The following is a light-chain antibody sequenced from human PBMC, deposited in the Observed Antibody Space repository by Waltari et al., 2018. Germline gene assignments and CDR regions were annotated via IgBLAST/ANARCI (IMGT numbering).Light chain of an antibody. CDR2: DAS. CDR3: QQYHTYKM. CDR1: QGRIGR. Sequence: DIQMTQSPSTLSASIGDSAPITCRASQGRIGRLAWYQQKPGKAPKLLICDASSLEYGVPSRFSGSGYGTEFTLTISSLQPDDSATYYCQQYHTYKMFGQGTKVEI. V-gene: IGKV1-5*01. J-gene: IGKJ1*01.